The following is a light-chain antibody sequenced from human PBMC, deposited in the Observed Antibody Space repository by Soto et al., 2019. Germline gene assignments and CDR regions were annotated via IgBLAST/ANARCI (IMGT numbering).Light chain of an antibody. Sequence: QMTQSPSSLSASVGDRVTITCRASQRVSTWLAWYHQRPQKGPRSLIYATSRLQNGVPPRFSGSGSGTEVTLTSSSLEPEDFGTYYCQQYDNQPFSFGPGTKVDV. J-gene: IGKJ3*01. CDR1: QRVSTW. CDR2: ATS. CDR3: QQYDNQPFS. V-gene: IGKV1D-16*01.